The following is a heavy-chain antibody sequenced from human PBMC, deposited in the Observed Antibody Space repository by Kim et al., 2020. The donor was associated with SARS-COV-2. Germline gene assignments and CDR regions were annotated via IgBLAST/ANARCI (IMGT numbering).Heavy chain of an antibody. CDR1: GFSFSSHT. V-gene: IGHV3-21*01. J-gene: IGHJ6*02. CDR3: ARDIGDDSYDYYYGLDV. Sequence: GGSLRLSCAASGFSFSSHTMSWVRQAPGKGLEWVSSLSGISRFIYYTDSVKGRFTISRDNARNSLYLQMNSLTAEDTAVYFCARDIGDDSYDYYYGLDVWGRGTTVTVSS. CDR2: LSGISRFI. D-gene: IGHD3-16*01.